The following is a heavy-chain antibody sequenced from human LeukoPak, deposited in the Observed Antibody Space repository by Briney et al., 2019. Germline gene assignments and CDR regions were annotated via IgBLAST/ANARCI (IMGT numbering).Heavy chain of an antibody. Sequence: QPGGSLTLSCAASGLTFSGSAMHWLRQASGKELEWIGRIWSRPNSYATAYAASVKGRFTISRDDSINTAYLQMNSLKTEDTALYYCTRLADGPGEFDLWGQGTLVTVSS. J-gene: IGHJ5*02. D-gene: IGHD3-10*01. CDR1: GLTFSGSA. CDR2: IWSRPNSYAT. CDR3: TRLADGPGEFDL. V-gene: IGHV3-73*01.